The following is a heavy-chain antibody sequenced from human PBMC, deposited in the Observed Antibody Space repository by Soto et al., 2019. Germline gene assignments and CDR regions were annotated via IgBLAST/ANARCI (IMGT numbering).Heavy chain of an antibody. V-gene: IGHV4-59*12. CDR3: ARSVFP. Sequence: PSETLSLTCTVSGVSISSYYWSWIRQPPGKGLEWIGYIYYSKSTYYNPSLKSRVTISLDTSKNQFSLKLTSVTVADTAVYYCARSVFPWGQGTLVTVSS. CDR2: IYYSKST. J-gene: IGHJ5*02. CDR1: GVSISSYY.